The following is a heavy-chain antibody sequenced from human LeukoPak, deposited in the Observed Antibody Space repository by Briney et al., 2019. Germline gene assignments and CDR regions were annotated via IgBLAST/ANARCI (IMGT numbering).Heavy chain of an antibody. V-gene: IGHV3-23*01. CDR3: AKDGDFGDCSSTSCLSGGMDV. Sequence: GGSLRLSCAASGFTFSSYAMSWVRQAPGKGLEWVSGISGSGDNTYYADSVTGRFTISRDNSKNTLHLQMNNLRAEDTAVYYCAKDGDFGDCSSTSCLSGGMDVWGQGTTVTVSS. J-gene: IGHJ6*02. D-gene: IGHD2-2*01. CDR2: ISGSGDNT. CDR1: GFTFSSYA.